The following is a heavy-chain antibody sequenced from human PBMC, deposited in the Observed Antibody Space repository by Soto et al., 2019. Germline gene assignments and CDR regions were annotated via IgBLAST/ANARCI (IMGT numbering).Heavy chain of an antibody. J-gene: IGHJ4*02. D-gene: IGHD6-19*01. CDR3: AREGRIAVAEYYFDY. Sequence: GGSLRLSCTVSGFTFDDYAMHWVRQAPGKGLEWVSGISWNSGSIGYADSVKGRFTISRDNAKNSLYLQMNSLRAEDTAVYYCAREGRIAVAEYYFDYWGQGTLVTVSS. CDR2: ISWNSGSI. V-gene: IGHV3-9*01. CDR1: GFTFDDYA.